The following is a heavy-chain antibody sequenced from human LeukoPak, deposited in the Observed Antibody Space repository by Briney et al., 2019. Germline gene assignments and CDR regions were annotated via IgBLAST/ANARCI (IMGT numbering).Heavy chain of an antibody. CDR3: AKDQADVWFGELLRNTFDI. D-gene: IGHD3-10*01. J-gene: IGHJ3*02. V-gene: IGHV3-23*01. CDR2: ISGSVGST. CDR1: GFTFSSYA. Sequence: GGSLRLSCAASGFTFSSYAMSWVRQAPGKGLEWVSAISGSVGSTYYADSVKGRFTISRDNSKNTLYLQMNSLRAEDTAVYYCAKDQADVWFGELLRNTFDIWGQGTMVTVSS.